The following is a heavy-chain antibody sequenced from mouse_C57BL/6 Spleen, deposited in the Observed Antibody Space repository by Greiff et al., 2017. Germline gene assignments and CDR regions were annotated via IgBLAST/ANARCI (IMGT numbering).Heavy chain of an antibody. D-gene: IGHD2-4*01. Sequence: VQLQQSGPGLVKPSQSLSLTCSVTGYSITSGYYWNWVRQFPGNKLEWMGYISYDGSNNYNPYLKNRISITRDTSKNQFFLQLTSVTTEDTATYYCARSYDYDSAWFAYWGQGTLVTVSA. J-gene: IGHJ3*01. V-gene: IGHV3-6*01. CDR1: GYSITSGYY. CDR3: ARSYDYDSAWFAY. CDR2: ISYDGSN.